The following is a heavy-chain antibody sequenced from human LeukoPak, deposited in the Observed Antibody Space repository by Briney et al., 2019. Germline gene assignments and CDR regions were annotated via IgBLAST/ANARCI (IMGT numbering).Heavy chain of an antibody. Sequence: GGSLRLSCAASGITVSTNYMSWVRQAPEKGLEGVSSIYRGGSTYHADSVKGRFTISRDNSKNTVYLQMNSLRGEDTAVYYCARVRQWLGEIDCCGQGTLVTVSS. V-gene: IGHV3-53*01. CDR1: GITVSTNY. J-gene: IGHJ4*02. CDR3: ARVRQWLGEIDC. D-gene: IGHD3-10*01. CDR2: IYRGGST.